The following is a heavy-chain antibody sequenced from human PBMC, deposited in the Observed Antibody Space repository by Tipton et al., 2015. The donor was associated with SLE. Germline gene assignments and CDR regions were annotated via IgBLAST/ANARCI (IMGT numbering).Heavy chain of an antibody. J-gene: IGHJ4*02. Sequence: LRLSCTVSGGSISGYQWSWIRQSPQKGLEWIGYVYDIGTTNYNPSVMSRVIVSMDTSRSQVSLKLLSVTAADTAVYYCARGDMTSRSLDYWGQGALVTVSS. CDR3: ARGDMTSRSLDY. V-gene: IGHV4-59*12. CDR2: VYDIGTT. CDR1: GGSISGYQ. D-gene: IGHD2-15*01.